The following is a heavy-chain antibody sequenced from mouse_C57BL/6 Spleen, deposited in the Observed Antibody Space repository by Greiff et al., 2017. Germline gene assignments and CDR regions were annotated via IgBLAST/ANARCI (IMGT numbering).Heavy chain of an antibody. J-gene: IGHJ4*01. CDR2: IYPGDGDT. D-gene: IGHD2-1*01. V-gene: IGHV1-80*01. Sequence: VKLQESGAELVKPGASVKISCKASGYAFSSYWMNWVKQRPGKGLEWIGQIYPGDGDTNYNGKFKGKATLTAAKSSSTAYMQLSSLTSEDSAVYFCAREVYSYYAMDYWGQGTSVTVAS. CDR3: AREVYSYYAMDY. CDR1: GYAFSSYW.